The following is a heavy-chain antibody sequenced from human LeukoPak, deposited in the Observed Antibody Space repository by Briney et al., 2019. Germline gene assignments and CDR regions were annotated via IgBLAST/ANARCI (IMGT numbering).Heavy chain of an antibody. CDR2: IKQDGSEK. Sequence: GGSLRLSCAAFGFTFSSHWMNWVRQAPGKGLEWVANIKQDGSEKYYVDSVKGRFTISRDNAKNSLYLQMNSLRAEDTAVYYGAILDYWGQGILVTVSS. CDR1: GFTFSSHW. V-gene: IGHV3-7*01. CDR3: AILDY. J-gene: IGHJ4*02.